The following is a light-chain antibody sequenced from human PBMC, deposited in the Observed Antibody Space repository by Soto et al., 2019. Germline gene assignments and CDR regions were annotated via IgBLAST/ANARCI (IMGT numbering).Light chain of an antibody. CDR1: SSDVGGYNY. V-gene: IGLV2-8*01. CDR3: FSYTANDNWV. Sequence: QSVLTQPPSASGSPGQSVTISCTGTSSDVGGYNYVSWYQQHPGKAPKLVIFEVNKRPSGVPDRFSGSKSGNTASLTVSGLQTEDEADYFCFSYTANDNWVFGGGTKLTVL. CDR2: EVN. J-gene: IGLJ3*02.